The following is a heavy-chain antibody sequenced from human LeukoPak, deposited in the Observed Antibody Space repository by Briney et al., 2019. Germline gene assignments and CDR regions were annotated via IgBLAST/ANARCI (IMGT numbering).Heavy chain of an antibody. CDR3: AKGPADYYYYYYMDV. CDR1: GFTFSSYG. Sequence: GRSLRLSCAASGFTFSSYGMQWVRQAPGKGLEWVALIWYDGSNKYYADSVKGRFTISRDNSKNTLYLQMNSLKAEDTAVYYCAKGPADYYYYYYMDVWGKGTTVTVSS. J-gene: IGHJ6*03. CDR2: IWYDGSNK. V-gene: IGHV3-33*06.